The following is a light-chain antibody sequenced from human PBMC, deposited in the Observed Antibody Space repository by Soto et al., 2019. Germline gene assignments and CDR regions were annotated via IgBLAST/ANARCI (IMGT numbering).Light chain of an antibody. CDR1: SSDVGSYNS. Sequence: QSVLTQPASVSGSPGQSITISCTGTSSDVGSYNSVSWYQHHPGKAPKLLIYDVSNRPSGVSDRFSGSKSGNTASLTISGLQGEDEADYYCSSYTSSTTVIFGGGTKLTVL. V-gene: IGLV2-14*03. CDR2: DVS. CDR3: SSYTSSTTVI. J-gene: IGLJ2*01.